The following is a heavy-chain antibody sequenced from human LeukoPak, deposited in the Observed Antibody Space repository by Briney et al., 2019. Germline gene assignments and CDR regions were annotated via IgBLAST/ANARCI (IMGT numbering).Heavy chain of an antibody. V-gene: IGHV1-2*02. Sequence: ASVKVSCKASGYTFTGYYMHWARQAPGQGLEWMGWINPNSGGTNYAQKFQGRVTMTRDTSISTAYMELSRLRSDDTAVYYCARDAPRIAAAGHGDYWGQGTLVTVSS. J-gene: IGHJ4*02. CDR2: INPNSGGT. D-gene: IGHD6-13*01. CDR3: ARDAPRIAAAGHGDY. CDR1: GYTFTGYY.